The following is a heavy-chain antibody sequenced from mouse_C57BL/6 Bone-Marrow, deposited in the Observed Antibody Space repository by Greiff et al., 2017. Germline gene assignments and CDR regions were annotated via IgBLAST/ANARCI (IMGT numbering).Heavy chain of an antibody. CDR1: GFNIKDYY. D-gene: IGHD1-1*01. J-gene: IGHJ1*03. CDR3: THYGSSYGHFDV. V-gene: IGHV14-2*01. CDR2: IDPEDGET. Sequence: EVQLQESGAELVKPGASVKLSCTASGFNIKDYYIHWVKQRTEQGLEWIGRIDPEDGETKYAPKFQDKATITADTSSNTAYLQLSSLTSEDTAVYYCTHYGSSYGHFDVWGTGTTVTVSS.